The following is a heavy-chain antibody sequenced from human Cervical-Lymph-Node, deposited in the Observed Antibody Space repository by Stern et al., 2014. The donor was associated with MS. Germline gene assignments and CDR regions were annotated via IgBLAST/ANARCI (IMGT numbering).Heavy chain of an antibody. CDR1: GGSIINYY. CDR3: ARDSSDTWYGPIDA. Sequence: QVQLQESGPGLEKPSETLSLTCTVSGGSIINYYWSWIRQTPGQGLEWIGYIYYTGRNNYNPSLKSRVTISVDTSKNQLSLMLRSLTAADTAVYYCARDSSDTWYGPIDAWGQGTQVIVSS. D-gene: IGHD6-13*01. V-gene: IGHV4-59*01. CDR2: IYYTGRN. J-gene: IGHJ5*02.